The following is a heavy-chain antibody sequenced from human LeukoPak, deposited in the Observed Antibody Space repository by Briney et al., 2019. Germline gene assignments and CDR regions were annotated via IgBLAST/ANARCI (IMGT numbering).Heavy chain of an antibody. CDR2: IKSKSYGGTT. D-gene: IGHD2-2*01. CDR1: GSTFSYDW. CDR3: ARERYCASSTCPGAFDL. Sequence: PGGSLRLSCAASGSTFSYDWMTWVRQAPGKGLEWVGRIKSKSYGGTTDYAAAVKGRFTISRDDSRDMLYLQMSSLKSDDTAIYYCARERYCASSTCPGAFDLWGQGTVVTVSS. J-gene: IGHJ3*01. V-gene: IGHV3-15*01.